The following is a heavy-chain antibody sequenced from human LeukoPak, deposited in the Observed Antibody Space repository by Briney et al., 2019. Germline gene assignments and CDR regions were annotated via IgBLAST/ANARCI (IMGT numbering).Heavy chain of an antibody. D-gene: IGHD3-16*02. Sequence: SETLSLTCSVSGGSISSSSSYWGWIRQPPGKGLEWIGSIYYSGSSFDNPALKSRVTISVDTSKNQFSLKLSSVTAADTAVYYCASRIGNYVWGSYHYYFDYWGQGTLVTVSS. CDR3: ASRIGNYVWGSYHYYFDY. CDR1: GGSISSSSSY. J-gene: IGHJ4*02. CDR2: IYYSGSS. V-gene: IGHV4-39*07.